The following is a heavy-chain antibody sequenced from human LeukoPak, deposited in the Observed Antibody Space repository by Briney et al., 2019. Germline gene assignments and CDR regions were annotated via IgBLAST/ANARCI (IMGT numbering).Heavy chain of an antibody. D-gene: IGHD5-12*01. Sequence: GGSLRLSCAASGFSLSSHWMSWVRQAPGKGLEWVANINQDGSARYYVDSVKGRFTTSRDNAKNSMYLQMNNLRPEDTAVYYCARWDIRGTAHQLDYWGQGTLVTVSS. CDR1: GFSLSSHW. CDR2: INQDGSAR. V-gene: IGHV3-7*01. J-gene: IGHJ4*02. CDR3: ARWDIRGTAHQLDY.